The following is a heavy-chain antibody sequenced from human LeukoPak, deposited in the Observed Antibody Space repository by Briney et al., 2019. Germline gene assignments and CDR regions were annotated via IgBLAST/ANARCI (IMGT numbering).Heavy chain of an antibody. J-gene: IGHJ4*02. Sequence: PSETLSLTCAVYGGSFSGYYWSWIRQPPGKGLEWIGEINHSGSTNYNPSLKSRVTISVDTSKNQFSLKLSSVTAADTAVYYCARGLGPDYGDSYLGDYWGQGTLVTVSS. CDR3: ARGLGPDYGDSYLGDY. D-gene: IGHD4-17*01. CDR1: GGSFSGYY. V-gene: IGHV4-34*01. CDR2: INHSGST.